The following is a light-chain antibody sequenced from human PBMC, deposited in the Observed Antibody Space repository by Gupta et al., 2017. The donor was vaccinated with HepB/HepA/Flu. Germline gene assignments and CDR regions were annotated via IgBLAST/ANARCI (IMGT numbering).Light chain of an antibody. V-gene: IGKV4-1*01. CDR3: QQDDSTPAT. CDR2: WAS. CDR1: QRVLYSSNNKNY. Sequence: DIVMTQSPDSLAVSLGERATINCKSSQRVLYSSNNKNYLAWYQQKPGQPPKLLIYWASTRESGVPDRFSGSGSGTDFTLTISSLQAEDVAVYYCQQDDSTPATFGQGTKVEIK. J-gene: IGKJ1*01.